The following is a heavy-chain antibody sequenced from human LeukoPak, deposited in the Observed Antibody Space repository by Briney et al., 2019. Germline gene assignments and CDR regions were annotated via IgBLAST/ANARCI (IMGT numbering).Heavy chain of an antibody. CDR3: ARDPGYSGSYLATYYFDY. V-gene: IGHV3-33*01. D-gene: IGHD1-26*01. Sequence: PGGSLRLSCAASGFTFSSYGMHWVRQAPGKGLEWVAVIWYDGSNKYYADSVKGRFTISRDNSKNTLYLQVNSLRAEDTAVYYCARDPGYSGSYLATYYFDYWGQGTLVTVSS. CDR2: IWYDGSNK. CDR1: GFTFSSYG. J-gene: IGHJ4*02.